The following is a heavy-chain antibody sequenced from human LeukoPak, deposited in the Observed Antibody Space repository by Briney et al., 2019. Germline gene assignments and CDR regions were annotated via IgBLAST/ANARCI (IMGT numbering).Heavy chain of an antibody. Sequence: GGSLRLSCVASGFTFGNFWMSWVRHSPGRGLEWVANIHPEGDEKYHVESVMGRFTISRDNAESSLFLQMNGLRAEDTAVYYCARGDAFSGDHWGQGTLVTVSS. CDR2: IHPEGDEK. CDR1: GFTFGNFW. V-gene: IGHV3-7*04. J-gene: IGHJ4*02. CDR3: ARGDAFSGDH.